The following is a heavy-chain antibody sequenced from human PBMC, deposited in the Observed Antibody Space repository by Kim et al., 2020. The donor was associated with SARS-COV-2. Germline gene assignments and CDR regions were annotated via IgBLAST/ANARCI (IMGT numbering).Heavy chain of an antibody. D-gene: IGHD3-22*01. V-gene: IGHV4-31*03. CDR3: ARAHMIVVVISAFDI. Sequence: SETLSLTCTVSGGSISSGGYYWSWIRQHPGKGLEWIGYIYYSGSTYYNPSLKSRVSVDTSKNQFSLKLSSVTAADTAVYYCARAHMIVVVISAFDIWGQGTMVTVSS. CDR1: GGSISSGGYY. J-gene: IGHJ3*02. CDR2: IYYSGST.